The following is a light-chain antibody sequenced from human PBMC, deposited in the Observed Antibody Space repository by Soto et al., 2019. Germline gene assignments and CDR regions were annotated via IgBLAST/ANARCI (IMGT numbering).Light chain of an antibody. Sequence: DIQMTQSPSTLSASVGDRVTITCRASQSISSWLAWYQQKPGKAPKLLIYKASSLESGVPSRFSGSETETEFTLTISRLQPDDFATYYCQQYNSYWTFGQRTKVEIK. CDR2: KAS. CDR1: QSISSW. J-gene: IGKJ1*01. V-gene: IGKV1-5*03. CDR3: QQYNSYWT.